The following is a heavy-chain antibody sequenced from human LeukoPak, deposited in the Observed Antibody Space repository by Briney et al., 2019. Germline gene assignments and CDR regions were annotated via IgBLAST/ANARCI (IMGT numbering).Heavy chain of an antibody. CDR2: IHTSGTT. V-gene: IGHV4-4*07. CDR3: ARAYYGSGSYWFDP. J-gene: IGHJ5*02. D-gene: IGHD3-10*01. CDR1: GGSSSNYF. Sequence: SETLSLTCTVSGGSSSNYFCTWLRQSAGAGLECIGRIHTSGTTYYNPSLKSRVSMSVDTSKNESSLRLNSVTAADTAVYYCARAYYGSGSYWFDPWGQGTLVTVSS.